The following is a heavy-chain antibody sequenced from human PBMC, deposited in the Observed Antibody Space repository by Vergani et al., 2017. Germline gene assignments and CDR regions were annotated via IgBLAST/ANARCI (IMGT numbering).Heavy chain of an antibody. D-gene: IGHD3-10*01. CDR1: GGSISSSNW. CDR2: IYHSGST. V-gene: IGHV4-4*02. CDR3: ARVAGSGSYYGQVGWCDP. J-gene: IGHJ5*02. Sequence: QVQLPESGPGLVKPSGTLSLTCAVSGGSISSSNWWSWVRQPPGKGLEWIGEIYHSGSTNYNPSLKSRVTISVDKSKNQFSLKLSSVTAADTAVYYCARVAGSGSYYGQVGWCDPWGQGTLVTVSS.